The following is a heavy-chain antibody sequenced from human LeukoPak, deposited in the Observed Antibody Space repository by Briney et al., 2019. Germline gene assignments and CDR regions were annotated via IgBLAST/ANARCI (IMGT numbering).Heavy chain of an antibody. J-gene: IGHJ6*03. CDR3: ARGSGDYYYYYMDI. CDR2: INPNSGDT. D-gene: IGHD3-3*01. CDR1: GYTFTAYY. Sequence: GASVKVSCKASGYTFTAYYMHWVRQAPGQGLEWMGCINPNSGDTDYAQKFQGRVTMTRDTSISTAYTELSRLRSDDTAVYYCARGSGDYYYYYMDIWGKGTTVTVSS. V-gene: IGHV1-2*02.